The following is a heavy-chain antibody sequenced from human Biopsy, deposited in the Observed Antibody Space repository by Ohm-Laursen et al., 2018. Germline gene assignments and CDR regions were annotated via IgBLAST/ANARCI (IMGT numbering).Heavy chain of an antibody. CDR1: GDTFSRSA. CDR3: ARGGSGSGYYGMDV. D-gene: IGHD3-10*01. Sequence: GASVKVSCKASGDTFSRSAFFWVRQAPGQGLVYLGRIIPIVGITNHAQTFQGRITLTADKSTFMVYVELSRLRSDDTAIYYCARGGSGSGYYGMDVWGQGATVSVSS. CDR2: IIPIVGIT. V-gene: IGHV1-69*04. J-gene: IGHJ6*02.